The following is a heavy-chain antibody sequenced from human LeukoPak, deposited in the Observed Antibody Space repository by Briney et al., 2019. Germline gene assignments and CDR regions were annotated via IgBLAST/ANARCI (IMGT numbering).Heavy chain of an antibody. Sequence: GGXXXSYYWSWIRQPPGKGLEWIGYIYYSGSTNYNPSLKSRVTISVDTSKNQFSLKLSSVTAADTAVYYCARGLTRGAFDYWGQGTLVTVSS. CDR3: ARGLTRGAFDY. CDR2: IYYSGST. J-gene: IGHJ4*02. CDR1: GGXXXSYY. D-gene: IGHD4-23*01. V-gene: IGHV4-59*01.